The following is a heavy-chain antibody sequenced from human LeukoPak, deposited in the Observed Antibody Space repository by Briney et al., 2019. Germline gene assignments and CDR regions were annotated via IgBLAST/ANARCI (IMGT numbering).Heavy chain of an antibody. V-gene: IGHV3-9*01. Sequence: PGGSLRLSCAASGFTFDDYAMHWVRHAPGKGLEWVSGISWNSGSIGYADSVKGRFTISRDNAKNSLYLQMNSLRAEDTALCYCAKDRSLVRGVIIGPMRFDPWGQGTLVTVSS. D-gene: IGHD3-10*01. CDR2: ISWNSGSI. CDR1: GFTFDDYA. CDR3: AKDRSLVRGVIIGPMRFDP. J-gene: IGHJ5*02.